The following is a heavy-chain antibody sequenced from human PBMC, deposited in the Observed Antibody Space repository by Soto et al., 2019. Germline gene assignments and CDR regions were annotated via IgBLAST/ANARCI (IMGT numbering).Heavy chain of an antibody. D-gene: IGHD6-19*01. V-gene: IGHV3-23*01. Sequence: EVQLSESGGGLIQPGGSLRLSCVASGFTFRSYVMSWVRQAPGKGLEWVSDISGNADSTNYADSVRGRFTISRDNSKNTLYLQMNSLRVEDKGRYYCVKGRAFRAVAGSDQWGQGTQVTVSA. J-gene: IGHJ4*02. CDR1: GFTFRSYV. CDR3: VKGRAFRAVAGSDQ. CDR2: ISGNADST.